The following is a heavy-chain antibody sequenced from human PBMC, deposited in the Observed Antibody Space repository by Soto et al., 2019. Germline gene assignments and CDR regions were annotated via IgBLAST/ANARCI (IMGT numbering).Heavy chain of an antibody. Sequence: QVQLQESGPGLVKPSETLSLTCTVSGGSISSYYWSWIRQPPGKGLEWIGYIYYSGSTNYNPSLKSRVTISVDTSKNQFSLKLSSVTAADTAVYYCARVRPYYDILTGYKGYYYYMDVWGKGTTVTVSS. V-gene: IGHV4-59*01. CDR2: IYYSGST. J-gene: IGHJ6*03. CDR3: ARVRPYYDILTGYKGYYYYMDV. D-gene: IGHD3-9*01. CDR1: GGSISSYY.